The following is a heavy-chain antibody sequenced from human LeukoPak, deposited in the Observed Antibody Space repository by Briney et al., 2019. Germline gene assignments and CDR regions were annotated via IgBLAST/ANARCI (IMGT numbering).Heavy chain of an antibody. V-gene: IGHV3-23*01. J-gene: IGHJ4*02. CDR2: ISGSGGST. CDR3: AKDIVAAAGPPNYFDY. Sequence: ETLSLTCAVYGGSFSGYYWSWIRQPPGKGLEWVSAISGSGGSTYYADSVKGRFTISRDNSKNTLYLQMNSLRAEDTAVYYCAKDIVAAAGPPNYFDYWGQGTLVTVSS. CDR1: GGSFSGYY. D-gene: IGHD6-13*01.